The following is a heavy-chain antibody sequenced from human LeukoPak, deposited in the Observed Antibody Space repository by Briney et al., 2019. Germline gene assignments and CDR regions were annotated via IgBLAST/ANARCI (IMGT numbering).Heavy chain of an antibody. CDR3: ARMYYYGSGSYYTLIDY. J-gene: IGHJ4*02. D-gene: IGHD3-10*01. V-gene: IGHV4-61*01. CDR2: IYYSGST. CDR1: GGSVSSGSSY. Sequence: PSETLSLTCTVSGGSVSSGSSYGSWIRQPPGKGLEWMEYIYYSGSTNYNPSLKSRVTISVDTSKNQFSLKLSSVTAADTAVYYCARMYYYGSGSYYTLIDYWGQGTLVTVSS.